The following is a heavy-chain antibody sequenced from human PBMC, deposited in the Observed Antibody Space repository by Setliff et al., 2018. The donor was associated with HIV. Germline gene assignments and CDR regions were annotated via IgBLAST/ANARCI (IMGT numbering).Heavy chain of an antibody. CDR2: INHSGST. CDR3: ARGEQLVDNWFDP. J-gene: IGHJ5*02. V-gene: IGHV4-34*01. CDR1: GGSFSGYY. D-gene: IGHD6-13*01. Sequence: PSETLSLTCAVYGGSFSGYYWSWIRQPPGKGLEWIGEINHSGSTNYNPSLKSRVTISVDTSTHQFSLKLSSVTAADTAVYYCARGEQLVDNWFDPWGQGTLVTVSS.